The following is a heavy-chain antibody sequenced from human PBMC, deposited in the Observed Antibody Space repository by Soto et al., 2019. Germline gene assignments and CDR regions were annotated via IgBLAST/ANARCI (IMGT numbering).Heavy chain of an antibody. J-gene: IGHJ4*02. CDR3: AKWSGYGDY. Sequence: EVQLLESGGGLVQPGGSLRLSCAVSGLRFSTYGVTWVRQAPGKGLEWVSGVSGGSGSTHYADSVKGRFTITGDNSKNTVYLQMNSLRVEDTAVYYCAKWSGYGDYWGQGTLVTVSS. CDR1: GLRFSTYG. CDR2: VSGGSGST. V-gene: IGHV3-23*01. D-gene: IGHD6-25*01.